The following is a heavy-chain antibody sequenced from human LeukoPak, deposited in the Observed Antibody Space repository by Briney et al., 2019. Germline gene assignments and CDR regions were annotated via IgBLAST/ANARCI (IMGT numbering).Heavy chain of an antibody. CDR1: GFTFSSYS. V-gene: IGHV3-30*18. CDR2: ISYDGSNK. J-gene: IGHJ4*02. CDR3: AKDLAHSYGSF. Sequence: GGSLRLSCAASGFTFSSYSMNWVRQAPGKGLEWVAVISYDGSNKYYADSVKGRFTISRDNSKNTLYLQMNSLRAEDTAVYYCAKDLAHSYGSFWGQGTLVTVSS. D-gene: IGHD5-18*01.